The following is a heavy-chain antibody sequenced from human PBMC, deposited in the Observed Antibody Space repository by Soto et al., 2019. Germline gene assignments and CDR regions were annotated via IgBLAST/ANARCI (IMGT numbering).Heavy chain of an antibody. V-gene: IGHV1-8*01. CDR2: MNPNSGNT. CDR3: ARERSYYAMDV. J-gene: IGHJ6*02. CDR1: GYTFTSYD. Sequence: QVQLVQSGAEVKKPGASVKVSCKASGYTFTSYDINWVRQATGQGLEWMGWMNPNSGNTGYAQKFQGRVTMTRNTSRSAAYLGQSSLRAEDTAVYYCARERSYYAMDVWGQGTTVTVSS.